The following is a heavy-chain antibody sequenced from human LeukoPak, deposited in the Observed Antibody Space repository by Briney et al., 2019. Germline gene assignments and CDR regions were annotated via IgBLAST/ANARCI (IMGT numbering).Heavy chain of an antibody. CDR3: ATTRVVGATTR. CDR2: IRSKALGGTP. Sequence: GGSLRLSCTTSGFTFGDYAMSWFRQAPGKGLEWVGFIRSKALGGTPEYAASVKGRFTISRDDSKSIAYLQMNSLKTEDTAVYYCATTRVVGATTRWGQGTLVTVSS. CDR1: GFTFGDYA. J-gene: IGHJ4*02. V-gene: IGHV3-49*03. D-gene: IGHD1-26*01.